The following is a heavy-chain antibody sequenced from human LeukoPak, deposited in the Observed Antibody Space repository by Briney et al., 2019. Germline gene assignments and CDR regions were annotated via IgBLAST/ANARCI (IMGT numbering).Heavy chain of an antibody. CDR3: AGVPPYYDILPGYSPYGMDV. V-gene: IGHV4-59*01. CDR1: GGSISSYY. D-gene: IGHD3-9*01. Sequence: SETLSLTCTVSGGSISSYYWSWIRQPPGKGLEGIGYIYYSGSTNYNPSLKSRVTISVDTSKNQFSLKLSSVTAADTAVYYCAGVPPYYDILPGYSPYGMDVWGKGTTVTVSS. J-gene: IGHJ6*04. CDR2: IYYSGST.